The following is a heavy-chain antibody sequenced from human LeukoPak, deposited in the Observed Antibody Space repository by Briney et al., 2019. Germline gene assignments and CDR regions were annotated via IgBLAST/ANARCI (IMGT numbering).Heavy chain of an antibody. CDR2: IIPLFGTP. CDR3: ARVYGSGSYLYFDL. CDR1: GGTFSSYT. Sequence: GASVKVSCKASGGTFSSYTISWVRQAPGQGLEWMGGIIPLFGTPDYAQKFQDRLTITADKSTSTAYMELSSLRSEDTAVYYCARVYGSGSYLYFDLWGRGTLVTVSS. D-gene: IGHD3-10*01. J-gene: IGHJ2*01. V-gene: IGHV1-69*06.